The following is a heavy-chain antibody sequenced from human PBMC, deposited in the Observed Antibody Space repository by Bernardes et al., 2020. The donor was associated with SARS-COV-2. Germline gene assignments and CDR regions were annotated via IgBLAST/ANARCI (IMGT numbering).Heavy chain of an antibody. CDR1: GFTFSSYW. Sequence: GSLRLSCAASGFTFSSYWMIWVRQAPGKGLEWVANLKQAGSAQYYVDSVKGRFTISRDNAKNSLYLQMNSLRAEDTAVYYCARDREYYDSSGVDYWGQGTRVTVS. D-gene: IGHD3-22*01. CDR2: LKQAGSAQ. CDR3: ARDREYYDSSGVDY. J-gene: IGHJ4*02. V-gene: IGHV3-7*01.